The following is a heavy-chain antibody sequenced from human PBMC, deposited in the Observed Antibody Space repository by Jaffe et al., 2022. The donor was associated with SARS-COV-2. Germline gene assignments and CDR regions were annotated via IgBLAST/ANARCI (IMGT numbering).Heavy chain of an antibody. Sequence: QVQLVQSGAEVKKPGSSVKVSCKASGGTFSSYAISWVRQAPGQGLEWMGGIIPIFGTANYAQKFQGRVTITADESTSTAYMELSSLRSEDTAVYYCAREGTHGMTTVNTRWFDPWGQGTLVTVSS. CDR3: AREGTHGMTTVNTRWFDP. CDR1: GGTFSSYA. J-gene: IGHJ5*02. V-gene: IGHV1-69*01. D-gene: IGHD4-17*01. CDR2: IIPIFGTA.